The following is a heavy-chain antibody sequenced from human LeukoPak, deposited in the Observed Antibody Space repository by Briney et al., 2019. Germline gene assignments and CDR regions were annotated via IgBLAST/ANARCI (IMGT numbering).Heavy chain of an antibody. J-gene: IGHJ4*02. Sequence: ASVKVSFKASGYTFTSYGISWVRQAPGQGLEWMGWISAYNGNTNYAQKLQGRVTMTTDTSTSTAYMELRSLRSDDTAVYYCARRIAAAPVGDYWGQGTLVTVSS. CDR2: ISAYNGNT. CDR1: GYTFTSYG. CDR3: ARRIAAAPVGDY. V-gene: IGHV1-18*01. D-gene: IGHD6-13*01.